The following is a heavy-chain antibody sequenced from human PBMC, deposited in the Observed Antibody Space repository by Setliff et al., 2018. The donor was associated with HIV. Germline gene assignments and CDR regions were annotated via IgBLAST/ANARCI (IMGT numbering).Heavy chain of an antibody. D-gene: IGHD3-9*01. CDR1: GGSISSSSYY. V-gene: IGHV4-39*01. J-gene: IGHJ4*02. Sequence: SETLSLTCTVSGGSISSSSYYWGWIRQPPGKGLEWIGTISYTGSTYYDPSLKSRVTISLDTSKNQFFLKLSSVTAADTAVYYCAGGYIQLWEYYDTLTGYYRSPKNFDSWGQGTLVTVSS. CDR2: ISYTGST. CDR3: AGGYIQLWEYYDTLTGYYRSPKNFDS.